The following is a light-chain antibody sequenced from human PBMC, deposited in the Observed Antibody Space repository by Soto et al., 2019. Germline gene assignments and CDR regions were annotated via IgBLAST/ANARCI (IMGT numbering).Light chain of an antibody. CDR1: GSNIGGNT. V-gene: IGLV1-44*01. J-gene: IGLJ1*01. CDR2: SNN. CDR3: AAWDDSLNGYV. Sequence: QSVLTQPPSASGTPGQRVTISCSGSGSNIGGNTVNWYQQLPGTAPKLLIHSNNQRPSGVPDRFSGSKSGTSASLAISGLQSEDEADYYCAAWDDSLNGYVFGTGTRSPS.